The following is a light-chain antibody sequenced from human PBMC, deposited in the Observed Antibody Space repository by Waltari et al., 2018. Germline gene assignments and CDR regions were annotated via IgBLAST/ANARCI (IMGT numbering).Light chain of an antibody. V-gene: IGKV2-30*02. CDR2: KVS. J-gene: IGKJ5*01. Sequence: DVVMTQSPLSLPVTLGQPASISCRSSQILVHSDGNTYLNWFLQRPGQSPRRLIYKVSKRDAGVPDRLSGSGSGTDFTLKISRVEAEDVGIYYCMQGTHWPPITFGQGTRLEIK. CDR1: QILVHSDGNTY. CDR3: MQGTHWPPIT.